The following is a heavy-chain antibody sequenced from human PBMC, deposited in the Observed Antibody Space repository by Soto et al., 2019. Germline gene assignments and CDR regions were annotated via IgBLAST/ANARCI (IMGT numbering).Heavy chain of an antibody. Sequence: PGGSLRLSCAASGFTFSNAWMSWVRQAPAKGLEWVGRIKSKTDGGTTDYAAPVKGRFTISRDDSKNTLYLQMNSLKTEDTAVYYCTTDLYYDFWSGYIDYFDYWGQGTLVTVSS. J-gene: IGHJ4*02. V-gene: IGHV3-15*01. D-gene: IGHD3-3*01. CDR3: TTDLYYDFWSGYIDYFDY. CDR1: GFTFSNAW. CDR2: IKSKTDGGTT.